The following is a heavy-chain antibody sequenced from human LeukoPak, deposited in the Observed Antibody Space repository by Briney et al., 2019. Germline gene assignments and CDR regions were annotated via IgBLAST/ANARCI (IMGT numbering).Heavy chain of an antibody. Sequence: SQTLSLTCTVSGGSISSGDYYWSWIRQPPGKGLEWIGYIYYSGSTYYNPSLKSRVTISVDTSKNQFSLKLSSVTAADTAVYYCASVDYYDSSGDPGSFDYWGQGTLVTVSS. CDR1: GGSISSGDYY. CDR2: IYYSGST. CDR3: ASVDYYDSSGDPGSFDY. J-gene: IGHJ4*02. V-gene: IGHV4-30-4*01. D-gene: IGHD3-22*01.